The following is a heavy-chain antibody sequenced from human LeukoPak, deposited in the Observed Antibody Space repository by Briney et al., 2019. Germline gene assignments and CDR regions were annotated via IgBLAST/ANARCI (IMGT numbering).Heavy chain of an antibody. CDR3: THPAYYYNVDV. CDR2: IKTKADNYAT. Sequence: GGSLKLSCSASGLSFSVSAIHWVRQASGKGLEWVGRIKTKADNYATAYAASVKGRFTISRDDSTNTAYLQMNSLKTEDTAVYYCTHPAYYYNVDVWGKGTTVTVSS. J-gene: IGHJ6*04. V-gene: IGHV3-73*01. D-gene: IGHD6-25*01. CDR1: GLSFSVSA.